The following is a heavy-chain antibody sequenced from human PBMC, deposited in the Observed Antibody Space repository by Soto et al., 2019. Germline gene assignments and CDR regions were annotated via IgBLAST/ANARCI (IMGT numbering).Heavy chain of an antibody. CDR1: GGSISGYY. V-gene: IGHV4-59*01. CDR2: IYYTGST. CDR3: ARENGRYTTYEIDY. Sequence: QVQLQESGPGLVKPSETLSLTCTVSGGSISGYYWSWIRQPPGKGLEWIGYIYYTGSTNYNPSLKTRVTISIDTSQNRFSLKLTSVTAADTAVYHCARENGRYTTYEIDYWGQGTLVTVSS. J-gene: IGHJ4*02. D-gene: IGHD3-16*02.